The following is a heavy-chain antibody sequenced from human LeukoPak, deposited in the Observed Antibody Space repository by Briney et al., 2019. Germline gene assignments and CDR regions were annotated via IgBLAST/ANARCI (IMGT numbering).Heavy chain of an antibody. CDR3: ARDLDYSTGFDY. CDR2: ISSTGTYI. Sequence: PGGSLRPPVTVPGLTFSSNGMTWAAQAPGKALRWVSSISSTGTYIYYTDSVKGRFTISRDIANSLLYLQMNSLRADDTAVYYCARDLDYSTGFDYWGQGTLVTVSS. J-gene: IGHJ4*02. CDR1: GLTFSSNG. D-gene: IGHD4-11*01. V-gene: IGHV3-21*01.